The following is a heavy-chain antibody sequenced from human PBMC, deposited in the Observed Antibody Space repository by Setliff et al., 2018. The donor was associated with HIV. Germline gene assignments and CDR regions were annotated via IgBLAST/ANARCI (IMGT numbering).Heavy chain of an antibody. D-gene: IGHD2-21*02. CDR3: ARELYGGNSRPFDY. J-gene: IGHJ4*02. Sequence: SETLSLTCSISGGSVTSCLWHWFRQPPGKGLEWIGYIYYTGITDNNPSLEGRVTISVDTSKNQVSLRLKSVTTADTAVYYCARELYGGNSRPFDYWGQGTLVTVSS. V-gene: IGHV4-59*02. CDR1: GGSVTSCL. CDR2: IYYTGIT.